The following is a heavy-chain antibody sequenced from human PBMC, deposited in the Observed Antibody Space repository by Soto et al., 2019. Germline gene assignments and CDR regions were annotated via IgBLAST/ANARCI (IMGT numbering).Heavy chain of an antibody. CDR3: AISHYGIRGWFDP. J-gene: IGHJ5*02. V-gene: IGHV3-21*01. CDR2: ISSSSSHI. D-gene: IGHD3-9*01. Sequence: EVQLVESGGGLVNPGGSLRLSCADSRLTFSSYSMHWVRQAPGKGLEWVSSISSSSSHIYYADSVKSRFTLSRDNAKNTLYLQMNCLRVEDTAVYYCAISHYGIRGWFDPWGQGTLVTVSS. CDR1: RLTFSSYS.